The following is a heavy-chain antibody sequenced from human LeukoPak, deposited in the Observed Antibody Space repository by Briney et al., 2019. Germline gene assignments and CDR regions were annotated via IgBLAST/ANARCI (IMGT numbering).Heavy chain of an antibody. CDR2: INWNGGST. V-gene: IGHV3-20*04. J-gene: IGHJ4*02. CDR3: ARGYCSGGGCFLFDY. Sequence: PGGSLRLSRAASGFTFDDYGMTWVRQAPGKGLEWVSGINWNGGSTGYADSVKGRFSILRDTAKNSLYLQMNSLRAEDTALYYCARGYCSGGGCFLFDYWGQGTLVTVSS. D-gene: IGHD2-15*01. CDR1: GFTFDDYG.